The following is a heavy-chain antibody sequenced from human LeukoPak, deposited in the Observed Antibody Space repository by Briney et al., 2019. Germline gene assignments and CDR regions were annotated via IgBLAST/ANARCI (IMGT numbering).Heavy chain of an antibody. D-gene: IGHD3-22*01. J-gene: IGHJ4*02. V-gene: IGHV3-53*01. CDR2: IYSGGST. Sequence: GGSLRLSCAASGFTVSSNYMSWVRQAPGKGLEWVSVIYSGGSTYYADSVKGRFTISRDNSKNTLYLQMNSLKTEDTAVYYCTRSGSGYYYFDYWDQGTLVTVSS. CDR3: TRSGSGYYYFDY. CDR1: GFTVSSNY.